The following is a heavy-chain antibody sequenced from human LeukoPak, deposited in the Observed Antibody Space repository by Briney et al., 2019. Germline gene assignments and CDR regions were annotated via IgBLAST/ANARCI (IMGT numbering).Heavy chain of an antibody. CDR3: ARDRLTSGSYFFDY. CDR2: ISGRSSTI. CDR1: AFTFSDYS. J-gene: IGHJ4*02. D-gene: IGHD1-26*01. V-gene: IGHV3-48*01. Sequence: GGSLRLSCAASAFTFSDYSMNWVRQAPGKGLEWISYISGRSSTIYYADSVWGRFTISRDNAKNSMYLQMNSLRAEATAVYYCARDRLTSGSYFFDYWGQGTLVTVSS.